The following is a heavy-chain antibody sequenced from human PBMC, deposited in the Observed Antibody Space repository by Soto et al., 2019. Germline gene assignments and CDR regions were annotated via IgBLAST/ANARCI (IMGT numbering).Heavy chain of an antibody. CDR3: AKVEVVVMNSHYYYGMDV. Sequence: QVQLVQSGAEVKKPGSSVNVSCKASGGTFSSYAISWVRQAPGQGLEWMGVIIPIFGTANYAQKFQGRVTITADKSTSTAYMELSRLRSEDPAVYYCAKVEVVVMNSHYYYGMDVWGQWTTVTVSS. D-gene: IGHD3-22*01. J-gene: IGHJ6*02. V-gene: IGHV1-69*06. CDR1: GGTFSSYA. CDR2: IIPIFGTA.